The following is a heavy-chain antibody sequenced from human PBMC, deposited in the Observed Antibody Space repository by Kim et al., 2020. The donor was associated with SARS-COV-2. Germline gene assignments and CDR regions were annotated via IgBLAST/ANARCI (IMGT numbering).Heavy chain of an antibody. J-gene: IGHJ6*02. V-gene: IGHV4-59*01. CDR1: GGSISSYY. CDR2: IYYSGST. CDR3: ARAGDSSSWHQLYYYYGMDV. D-gene: IGHD6-13*01. Sequence: SETLSLTCTVSGGSISSYYWSWIRQPPGKGLEWIGYIYYSGSTNYNPSLKSRVTISVDTSKNQFSLKLSSVTAADTAVYYCARAGDSSSWHQLYYYYGMDVWGQGTTVTVSS.